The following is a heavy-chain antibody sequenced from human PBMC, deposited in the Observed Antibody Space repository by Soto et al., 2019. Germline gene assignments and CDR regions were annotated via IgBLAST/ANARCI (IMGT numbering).Heavy chain of an antibody. CDR1: GGSFSGYY. D-gene: IGHD1-1*01. Sequence: QVQLQQWGAGLLKPSETLSLTCAVYGGSFSGYYWSWIRQPPGKGLEWIGEINHSGSTNYDPSLKSRVTISVDTSKNQFSLKLSSVTAADTAVYYCARAGLERRFDPWGQGTLVTVSS. J-gene: IGHJ5*02. CDR2: INHSGST. CDR3: ARAGLERRFDP. V-gene: IGHV4-34*01.